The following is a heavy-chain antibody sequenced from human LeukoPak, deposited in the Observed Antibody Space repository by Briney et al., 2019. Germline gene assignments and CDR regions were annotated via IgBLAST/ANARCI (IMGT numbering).Heavy chain of an antibody. Sequence: GGSLRLSCAASGFTFSSYGMHWVRQAPGKGLERVAVISYDGSNKYYADSVKGRFTISRDNSKNTLYLQMNSLRAEDTAVYYCAKDRYFDWFFWFVPWGQGTLVTVSS. CDR2: ISYDGSNK. CDR1: GFTFSSYG. J-gene: IGHJ5*02. CDR3: AKDRYFDWFFWFVP. V-gene: IGHV3-30*18. D-gene: IGHD3-9*01.